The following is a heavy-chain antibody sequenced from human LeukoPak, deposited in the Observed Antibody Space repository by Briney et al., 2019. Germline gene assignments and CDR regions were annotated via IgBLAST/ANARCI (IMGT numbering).Heavy chain of an antibody. D-gene: IGHD6-19*01. J-gene: IGHJ4*02. CDR1: GFTFSSYG. CDR3: ARESSISSGWPRGGPFDY. Sequence: GRSLRLSCAASGFTFSSYGMHWVRQAPGKGLEWVAVISYDGSNKYYADSVKGRFTISRDNSKNTLYLQMNSLRAEDTAVYYCARESSISSGWPRGGPFDYWGQGTLVTVSS. V-gene: IGHV3-30*03. CDR2: ISYDGSNK.